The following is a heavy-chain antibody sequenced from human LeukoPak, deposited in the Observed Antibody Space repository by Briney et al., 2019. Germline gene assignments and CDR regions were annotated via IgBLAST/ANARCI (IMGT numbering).Heavy chain of an antibody. CDR2: ISSSGSTI. J-gene: IGHJ4*02. Sequence: GGSLRLSCAASGFTFSDYYMSWIRQAPGKGLECVSYISSSGSTIYHADSVKGRFTISRDNAKNSLYPQMNSLRAEDTAIYYCARDSLRSGYYDSSGPEYWGQGILVTVSS. V-gene: IGHV3-11*01. CDR1: GFTFSDYY. D-gene: IGHD3-22*01. CDR3: ARDSLRSGYYDSSGPEY.